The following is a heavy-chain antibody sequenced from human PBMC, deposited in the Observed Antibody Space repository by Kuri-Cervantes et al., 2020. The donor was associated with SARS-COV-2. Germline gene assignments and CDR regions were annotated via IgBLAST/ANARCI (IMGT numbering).Heavy chain of an antibody. CDR1: GFTFSSYA. Sequence: GESLKISCAASGFTFSSYAMHWVRQAPGKGLEWVANIKQDGSEKYYVDSVKGRFTISRDNAKNSLYLQMNSLRAEDTAVYYCARDPNYYDSSANEGFDYWGQGTLVTVSS. V-gene: IGHV3-7*01. J-gene: IGHJ4*02. CDR3: ARDPNYYDSSANEGFDY. D-gene: IGHD3-22*01. CDR2: IKQDGSEK.